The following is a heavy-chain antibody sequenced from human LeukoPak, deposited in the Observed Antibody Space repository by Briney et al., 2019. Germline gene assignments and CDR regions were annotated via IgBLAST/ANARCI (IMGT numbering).Heavy chain of an antibody. V-gene: IGHV4-39*07. CDR2: MYFSGTT. CDR1: GVPISSRSYY. D-gene: IGHD3-10*02. J-gene: IGHJ4*02. CDR3: AREGRTVRGVILDY. Sequence: PSETLSLTCSVSGVPISSRSYYWGWIRQPPGKGLEWIGSMYFSGTTYYNPSLKSRVTISVDTSKNQFSLKLSSVTAADTAVYYCAREGRTVRGVILDYWGQGTLVTVSS.